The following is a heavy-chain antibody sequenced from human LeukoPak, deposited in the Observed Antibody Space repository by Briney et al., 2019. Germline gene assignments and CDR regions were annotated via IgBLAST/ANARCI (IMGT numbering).Heavy chain of an antibody. CDR3: ARAYRGYCSGGSCYRRGLDY. V-gene: IGHV4-59*12. Sequence: PSETLSLTCTVSGGSISSYYWSWIRQPPGKGLEWIGYIYYSGSTNYNPSLKSRVTISVDTSKNQFSLKLSSVTAADTAVYYCARAYRGYCSGGSCYRRGLDYWGQGTLVTVSS. CDR2: IYYSGST. D-gene: IGHD2-15*01. J-gene: IGHJ4*02. CDR1: GGSISSYY.